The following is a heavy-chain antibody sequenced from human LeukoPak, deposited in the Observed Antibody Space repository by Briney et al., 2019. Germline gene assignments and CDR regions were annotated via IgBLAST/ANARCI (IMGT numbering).Heavy chain of an antibody. Sequence: GGSLRLSCAASGFTVSSNYMSWVRQAPGKGLEWVSVIYSSGSTYYADSVKGRFTISRDNSKNTLYLQMNSLRAEDTAVYYCASTPNIVVVPAASENFDYWGQGTLVTVSS. CDR3: ASTPNIVVVPAASENFDY. D-gene: IGHD2-2*01. CDR2: IYSSGST. CDR1: GFTVSSNY. J-gene: IGHJ4*02. V-gene: IGHV3-66*01.